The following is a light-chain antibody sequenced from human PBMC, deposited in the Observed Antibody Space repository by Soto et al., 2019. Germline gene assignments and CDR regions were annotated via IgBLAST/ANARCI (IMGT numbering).Light chain of an antibody. CDR1: QSISNY. CDR3: QQSYRTPPT. J-gene: IGKJ1*01. CDR2: AAS. Sequence: DIQMTQSPSSRSASIGDRVTITCRASQSISNYLNWYQQKPGKAPKLLMYAASSLQSGVPSRFSGSGSGTDFTLTISSLQPEDFATYYCQQSYRTPPTFGQGTKVDIK. V-gene: IGKV1-39*01.